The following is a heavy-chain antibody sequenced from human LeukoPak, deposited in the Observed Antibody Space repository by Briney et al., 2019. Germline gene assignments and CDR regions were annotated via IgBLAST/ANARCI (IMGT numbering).Heavy chain of an antibody. CDR3: ARDQGVGRPYYFDY. CDR2: ISSSSSYI. J-gene: IGHJ4*02. CDR1: GFTFSRYS. D-gene: IGHD1-26*01. V-gene: IGHV3-21*01. Sequence: PGGSLRLSCAASGFTFSRYSMNWVRQAPGKGLEWVSSISSSSSYIYYADSVKGRFTISRDNAKNSLYLQMNSLRAEDTAFYYCARDQGVGRPYYFDYWGPGTLVTVSS.